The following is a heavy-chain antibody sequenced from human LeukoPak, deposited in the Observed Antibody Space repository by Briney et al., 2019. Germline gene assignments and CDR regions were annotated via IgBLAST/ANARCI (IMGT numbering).Heavy chain of an antibody. J-gene: IGHJ4*02. D-gene: IGHD6-19*01. Sequence: SETLSLTCTVSCGSISSGSYYWSWIRQPAGKGLEWIGRIYTSGSTNYNPSLKSRVTISVDTSKNQFSLKLSSVTAADTAVYYCARGRSSGWSNYWGQGTLVTVSS. CDR1: CGSISSGSYY. CDR2: IYTSGST. CDR3: ARGRSSGWSNY. V-gene: IGHV4-61*02.